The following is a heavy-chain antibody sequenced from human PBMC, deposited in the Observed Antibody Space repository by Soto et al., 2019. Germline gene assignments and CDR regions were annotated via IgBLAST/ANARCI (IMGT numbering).Heavy chain of an antibody. Sequence: ASVKVSCKASGYTFTSYYMHWVRQAPGQGLEWMGIINPSGGSTSYAQKFQGRVTMTRDTSTSTVYMELSSLRSEDTAVYYCARAYCSGGSCNNFDYWGQGTLVTVSS. V-gene: IGHV1-46*03. CDR3: ARAYCSGGSCNNFDY. D-gene: IGHD2-15*01. CDR1: GYTFTSYY. CDR2: INPSGGST. J-gene: IGHJ4*02.